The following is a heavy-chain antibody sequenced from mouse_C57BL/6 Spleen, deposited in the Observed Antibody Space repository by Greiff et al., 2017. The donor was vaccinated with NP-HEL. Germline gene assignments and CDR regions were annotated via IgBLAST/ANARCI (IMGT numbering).Heavy chain of an antibody. Sequence: QVQLQQPGAELVMPGASVKLSCKASGYTFTSYWMHWVKQRPGQGLEWIGEIDPSDSYTNYNQQFKGKSTLTVDKSSSTAYMQLSSLTSEDSAVYYCARDSSGWGFDYWGQGTTLTVSS. CDR2: IDPSDSYT. CDR3: ARDSSGWGFDY. J-gene: IGHJ2*01. CDR1: GYTFTSYW. V-gene: IGHV1-69*01. D-gene: IGHD3-2*02.